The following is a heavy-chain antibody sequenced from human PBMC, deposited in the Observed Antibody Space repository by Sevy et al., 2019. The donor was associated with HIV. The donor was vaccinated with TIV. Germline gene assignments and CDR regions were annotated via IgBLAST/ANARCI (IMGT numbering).Heavy chain of an antibody. CDR3: ARDRYYDASGYYYYYYAMDV. J-gene: IGHJ6*02. CDR1: GLSVSDNY. D-gene: IGHD3-22*01. V-gene: IGHV3-66*01. Sequence: GGSLRLSCAASGLSVSDNYMNWVRQAPGKGLELVSVIHSDGRTYYADSVKGRFTISRDNSKNTLYLHMNNLRPEDTAVYYCARDRYYDASGYYYYYYAMDVWGQGTTVTLSS. CDR2: IHSDGRT.